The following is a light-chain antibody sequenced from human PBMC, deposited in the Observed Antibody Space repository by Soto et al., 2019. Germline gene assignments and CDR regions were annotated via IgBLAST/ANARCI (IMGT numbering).Light chain of an antibody. CDR1: QSVNSN. J-gene: IGKJ4*01. V-gene: IGKV3-15*01. Sequence: EIVMTQSPATLSVSPGERATLSCRAGQSVNSNLAWYQQKPGQAPRLLIYGASTRATGIPARFSGSGSGTEITLTISSLQSEDFAVYYCQQYNTWLSFGGGTKVEIK. CDR3: QQYNTWLS. CDR2: GAS.